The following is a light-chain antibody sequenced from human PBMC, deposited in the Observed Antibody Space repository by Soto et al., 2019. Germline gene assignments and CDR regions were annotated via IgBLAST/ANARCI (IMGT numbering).Light chain of an antibody. CDR3: QQYNAYSQA. CDR2: QAS. J-gene: IGKJ1*01. CDR1: ERISRW. Sequence: DIQMTQSPSTLSASVGDRDTINCRASERISRWLAWYQQKPGRTPKLLIYQASTLETGVPSRFSGSGSGTEFTLTISSLQPDDFATYYCQQYNAYSQAFGQGTKVDIK. V-gene: IGKV1-5*03.